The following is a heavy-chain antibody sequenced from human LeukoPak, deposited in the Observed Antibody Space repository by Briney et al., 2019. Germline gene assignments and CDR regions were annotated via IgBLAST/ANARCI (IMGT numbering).Heavy chain of an antibody. CDR1: GGSIRSSSYY. Sequence: PSETLSLTCTVSGGSIRSSSYYWGWIRQPPGKGLEWIGSIYYSGSTYYNPSLKSRVTISVDTSKNQFSLKLSSVTAADTAVYYCARTSRRGSGSYYFDYWGQGTLVTVSS. J-gene: IGHJ4*02. CDR3: ARTSRRGSGSYYFDY. V-gene: IGHV4-39*01. D-gene: IGHD3-10*01. CDR2: IYYSGST.